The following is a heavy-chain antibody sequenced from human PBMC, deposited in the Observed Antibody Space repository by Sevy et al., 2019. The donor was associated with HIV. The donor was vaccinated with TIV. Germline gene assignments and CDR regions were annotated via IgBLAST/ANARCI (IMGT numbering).Heavy chain of an antibody. CDR1: GFSFNIYA. D-gene: IGHD6-19*01. Sequence: GGSLRLSCAASGFSFNIYAMSWVRQAPGKGLEWVSGISGDSGQLPNGDSVKGRFTNSRDNSKNTLYLQMSSLRSEDTAVYYCTKERSSGWPFDYWGQGTLVTVSS. CDR2: ISGDSGQL. CDR3: TKERSSGWPFDY. V-gene: IGHV3-23*01. J-gene: IGHJ4*02.